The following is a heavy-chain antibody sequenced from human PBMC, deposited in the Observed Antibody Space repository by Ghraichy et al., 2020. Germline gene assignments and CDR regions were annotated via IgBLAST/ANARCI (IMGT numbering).Heavy chain of an antibody. V-gene: IGHV3-30*04. CDR1: GFTFSSYA. J-gene: IGHJ6*02. D-gene: IGHD2-15*01. CDR3: ARDQRGPGLSTHYYYYYGMDV. Sequence: LSLTCAASGFTFSSYAMHWVRQAPGKGLEWVAVISYDGSNKYYADSVKGRFTISRDNSKNTLYLQMNSLRAEDTAVYYCARDQRGPGLSTHYYYYYGMDVWGQGTTVTVSS. CDR2: ISYDGSNK.